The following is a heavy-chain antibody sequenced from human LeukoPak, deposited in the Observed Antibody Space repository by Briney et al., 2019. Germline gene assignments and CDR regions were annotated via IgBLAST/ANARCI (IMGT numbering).Heavy chain of an antibody. J-gene: IGHJ6*03. D-gene: IGHD4-17*01. CDR2: INPNSGGT. CDR3: ARDYGDPLSYYYYMDV. V-gene: IGHV1-2*02. Sequence: ASVKVSCKASGYTFTGYYMHWVRQAPGQGLEWMGWINPNSGGTNYAQKFQGRVTMTRDTSISTAYMELSRLRSDDTAVYYCARDYGDPLSYYYYMDVWGKGTTVTISS. CDR1: GYTFTGYY.